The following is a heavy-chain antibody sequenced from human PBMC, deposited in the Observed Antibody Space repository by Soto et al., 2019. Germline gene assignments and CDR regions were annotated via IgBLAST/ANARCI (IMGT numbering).Heavy chain of an antibody. V-gene: IGHV1-2*04. Sequence: QVQLVQSGAEVKKPGASVKVSCKASGYTFTGYYMHWVRQAPGQGLEWMGWINPNSGGTNYAQKFQGWVTMTRDTSISTAYMELSRLRSDDTAVYYCARQYYDFGSGYRGWYFDYWGQGTLVTVSS. CDR1: GYTFTGYY. J-gene: IGHJ4*02. CDR2: INPNSGGT. CDR3: ARQYYDFGSGYRGWYFDY. D-gene: IGHD3-3*01.